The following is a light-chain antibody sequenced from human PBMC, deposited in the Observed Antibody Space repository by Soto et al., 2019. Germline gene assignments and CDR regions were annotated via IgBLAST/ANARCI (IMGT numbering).Light chain of an antibody. J-gene: IGKJ5*01. CDR1: QGIRND. CDR2: DAS. CDR3: QQRSNWPS. V-gene: IGKV3-11*01. Sequence: TQSLSALSASXANRVPNTCRASQGIRNDLGWYQQKPGQAPRLLIYDASNRATGIPARFSGSGSGTDFTLTISSLEPEDFAVYYCQQRSNWPSFGQGTRLEIK.